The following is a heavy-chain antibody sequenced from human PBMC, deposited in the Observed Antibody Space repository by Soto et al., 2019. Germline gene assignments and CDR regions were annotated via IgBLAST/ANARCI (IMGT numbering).Heavy chain of an antibody. CDR2: IIPIFGTA. V-gene: IGHV1-69*12. CDR3: ARKSVDPKNWFDP. CDR1: GGTFSSYA. J-gene: IGHJ5*02. Sequence: HVQLVQSGAEVKKPGSSVKVSSKASGGTFSSYAISWVRQAPGQGLEWMGGIIPIFGTANYAQKFQGRVTITADECTSTAYMELSSLRSEDTAVYYCARKSVDPKNWFDPWGQGTLVTVSS. D-gene: IGHD5-12*01.